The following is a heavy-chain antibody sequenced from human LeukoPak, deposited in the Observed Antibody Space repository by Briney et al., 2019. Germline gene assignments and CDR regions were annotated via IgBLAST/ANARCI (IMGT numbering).Heavy chain of an antibody. V-gene: IGHV4-61*01. J-gene: IGHJ4*02. CDR3: ARDVSGSYHY. CDR1: GGSVSSGSYY. D-gene: IGHD1-26*01. Sequence: SETLSLTCTVSGGSVSSGSYYWSWIRQPPGKGLEWIGYIYYSGSTNYNPSLKSRVTISVDTSKNQFSLKLSSVTAADTAVYYCARDVSGSYHYWGQGTLVTVSS. CDR2: IYYSGST.